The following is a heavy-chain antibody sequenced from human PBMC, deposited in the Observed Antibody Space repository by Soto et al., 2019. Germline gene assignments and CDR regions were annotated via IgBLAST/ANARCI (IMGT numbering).Heavy chain of an antibody. CDR2: ISGYNGNT. J-gene: IGHJ6*02. D-gene: IGHD2-8*02. Sequence: QVRLVQSGSEVKKLGASVKVSCKSSDNTFTHYGINWVRQAPGQGLEWMGCISGYNGNTKYAQKFQDRVTMTADTSTRTAFMEVRSLTSDDTGVYFCAATGGNYFGLDVWGQGTTVTVSS. CDR3: AATGGNYFGLDV. V-gene: IGHV1-18*01. CDR1: DNTFTHYG.